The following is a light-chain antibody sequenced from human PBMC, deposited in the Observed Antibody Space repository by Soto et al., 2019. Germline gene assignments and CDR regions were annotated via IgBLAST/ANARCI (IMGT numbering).Light chain of an antibody. CDR1: QSISSW. V-gene: IGKV1-5*03. CDR2: KAS. Sequence: DIQMTQSPSTLSASVGDRVTITCRASQSISSWLAWYQQKPGKAPKLLIYKASSLESGVPSRFSGSGSGTEFNLNISSLQPDDFATYYYQQYNSYSPYTFGQGTKLEIK. J-gene: IGKJ2*01. CDR3: QQYNSYSPYT.